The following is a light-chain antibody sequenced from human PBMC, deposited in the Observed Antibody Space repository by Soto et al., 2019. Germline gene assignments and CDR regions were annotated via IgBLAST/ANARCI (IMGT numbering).Light chain of an antibody. Sequence: QSALPQPPSVSGSPAQSVTISCTGTSSDVGSYNRVSWYQQPPGTAPKLMMYEVSNRPSGVPDRFSGSKSGNTASLTISGLQAEDEADYYCSSYTSSSTYVFGTGTKVTVL. CDR1: SSDVGSYNR. V-gene: IGLV2-18*02. CDR2: EVS. CDR3: SSYTSSSTYV. J-gene: IGLJ1*01.